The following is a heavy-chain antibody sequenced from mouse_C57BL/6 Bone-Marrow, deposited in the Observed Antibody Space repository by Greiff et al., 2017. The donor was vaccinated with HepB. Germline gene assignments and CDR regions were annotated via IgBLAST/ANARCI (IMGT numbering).Heavy chain of an antibody. CDR1: GFSFNTYA. CDR3: VRHEGYGTGFDY. CDR2: IRSKSNNYAT. V-gene: IGHV10-1*01. J-gene: IGHJ2*01. Sequence: EVQVVESGAGLVKPGGSLKLSCAASGFSFNTYAMNWVRQAPGKGLEWVARIRSKSNNYATYYAGSVKDRFTISRDDSEGMLYLQMNNLKTEDTAMYYCVRHEGYGTGFDYWVQGTTLTVSS. D-gene: IGHD1-1*01.